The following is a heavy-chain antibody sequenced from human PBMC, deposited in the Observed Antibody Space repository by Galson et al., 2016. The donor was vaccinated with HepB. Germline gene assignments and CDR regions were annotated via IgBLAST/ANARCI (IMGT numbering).Heavy chain of an antibody. CDR3: VKDLGVGTPTTDAFDI. D-gene: IGHD4-23*01. J-gene: IGHJ3*02. CDR1: GFTFRNFG. V-gene: IGHV3-30*18. CDR2: VSFDGLKT. Sequence: SLRLSCAASGFTFRNFGIHWVRQAPGKGLEWVAVVSFDGLKTLYVGSVSGRLTISRDNSKNTAYLQMNYLRPDDTAVYYCVKDLGVGTPTTDAFDIWGQGTMVAVSS.